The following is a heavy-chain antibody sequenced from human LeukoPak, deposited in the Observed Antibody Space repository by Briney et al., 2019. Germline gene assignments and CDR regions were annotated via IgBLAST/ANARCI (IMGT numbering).Heavy chain of an antibody. CDR2: IHSVGDT. D-gene: IGHD1-1*01. V-gene: IGHV3-53*01. CDR1: GFTVSSNY. J-gene: IGHJ4*02. CDR3: ARQGTGLDY. Sequence: SGGSLRLSCKVSGFTVSSNYMSWVRQAPGKGLEWVSIIHSVGDTFYADSVKGRFTISRDNSNNMVYLQMNSLTVEGTAVYYCARQGTGLDYWGQGTLVTVSS.